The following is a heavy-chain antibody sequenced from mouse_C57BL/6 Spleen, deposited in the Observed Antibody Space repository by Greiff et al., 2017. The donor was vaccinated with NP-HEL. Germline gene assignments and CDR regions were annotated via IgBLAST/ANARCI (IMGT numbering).Heavy chain of an antibody. Sequence: EVQVVESGPGLVKPSQSLSLTCSVTGYSITSGYYWNWIRQFPGTKLEWMGYISYDGSNNYNPSLKNRISITRDTSKNQFFLKLNSVTTEDTATYYCARAGYYGYFDYWGQGTTLTVSS. CDR3: ARAGYYGYFDY. J-gene: IGHJ2*01. V-gene: IGHV3-6*01. D-gene: IGHD2-3*01. CDR2: ISYDGSN. CDR1: GYSITSGYY.